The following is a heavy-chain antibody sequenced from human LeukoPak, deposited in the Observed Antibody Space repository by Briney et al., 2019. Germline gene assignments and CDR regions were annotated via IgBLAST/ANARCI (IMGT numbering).Heavy chain of an antibody. J-gene: IGHJ5*02. CDR2: IYPGDSDT. Sequence: PGESLKISCKGSGYSFTSYWIGWVRQMPGKGLEWMGIIYPGDSDTRYSPSFQGQVTISADKSISTAYLQWSSLKASDTAMYYCARDKSYYGSGSYYDNWFDPWGQGTLVTVSS. V-gene: IGHV5-51*01. CDR3: ARDKSYYGSGSYYDNWFDP. D-gene: IGHD3-10*01. CDR1: GYSFTSYW.